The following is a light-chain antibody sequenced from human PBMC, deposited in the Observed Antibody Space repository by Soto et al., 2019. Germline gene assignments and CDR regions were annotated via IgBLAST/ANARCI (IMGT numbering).Light chain of an antibody. Sequence: QSVLTQPPSESAGPGQTVTISCSGSSSNIGNNYVSWYQQLPGAAPKLLIYENNKRPSGIPDRFSGSKSGTSATLGITGLQTGDKADYYCGTWDSSLSAPVFGGGTKLTVL. V-gene: IGLV1-51*02. CDR2: ENN. CDR1: SSNIGNNY. J-gene: IGLJ3*02. CDR3: GTWDSSLSAPV.